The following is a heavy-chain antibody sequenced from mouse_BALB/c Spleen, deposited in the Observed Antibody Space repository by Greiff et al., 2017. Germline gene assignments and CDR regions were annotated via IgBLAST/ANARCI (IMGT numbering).Heavy chain of an antibody. V-gene: IGHV2-9*02. J-gene: IGHJ4*01. CDR3: ARDRGNYGLYAMDY. Sequence: VKVVESGPGLVAPSQSLSITCTVSGFSLTSYGVHWVRQPPGKGLEWLGVIWAGGSTNYNSALMSRLSISKDNSKSQVFLKMNSLQTDDTAMYYCARDRGNYGLYAMDYWGQGTSVTVSS. D-gene: IGHD2-1*01. CDR1: GFSLTSYG. CDR2: IWAGGST.